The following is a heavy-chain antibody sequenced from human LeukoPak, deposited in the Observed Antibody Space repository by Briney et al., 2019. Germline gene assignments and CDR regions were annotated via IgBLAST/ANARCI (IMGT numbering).Heavy chain of an antibody. V-gene: IGHV3-7*01. D-gene: IGHD3-16*01. CDR2: IKQDGSEK. Sequence: GGSLRLSCAASGFTFGNYLMSWVRQAPGKGLEWVANIKQDGSEKYYVDSVKGRFTISRDNAKSSLYLQMNSLRAEDTAVYYCARTSAGRREWGQGTLVTVSS. CDR1: GFTFGNYL. CDR3: ARTSAGRRE. J-gene: IGHJ4*02.